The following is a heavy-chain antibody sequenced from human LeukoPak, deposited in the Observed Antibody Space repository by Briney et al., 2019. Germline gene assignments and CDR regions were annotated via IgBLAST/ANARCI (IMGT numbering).Heavy chain of an antibody. D-gene: IGHD4-17*01. V-gene: IGHV4-39*01. CDR3: VVTTVTQTNWFDP. CDR1: GGSISSSSYY. Sequence: PSETLSLTCTVSGGSISSSSYYWGWIRQPPGKGLEWIGSIYYSGSTYYNPSLKSRVTISVDTSKNQFSLKLSPVTAADTAVYYCVVTTVTQTNWFDPWGQGTLVTVSS. J-gene: IGHJ5*02. CDR2: IYYSGST.